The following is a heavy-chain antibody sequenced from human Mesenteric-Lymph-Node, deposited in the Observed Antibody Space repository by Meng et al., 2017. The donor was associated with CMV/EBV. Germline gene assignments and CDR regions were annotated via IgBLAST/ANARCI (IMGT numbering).Heavy chain of an antibody. CDR1: GGSVSSGGYY. CDR2: IYYTGET. CDR3: ARVQTGYVTPFDY. Sequence: SETLSLTCSVFGGSVSSGGYYWSWIRQHPGKGLEWIGYIYYTGETFYNPSLKSRVIISTDTSKNRFSLKLTSLTAADTAVYYCARVQTGYVTPFDYWGQGTLVTVSS. V-gene: IGHV4-31*03. D-gene: IGHD3-9*01. J-gene: IGHJ4*02.